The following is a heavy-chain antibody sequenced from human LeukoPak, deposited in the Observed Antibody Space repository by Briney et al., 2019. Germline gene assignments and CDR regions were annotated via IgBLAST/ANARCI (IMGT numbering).Heavy chain of an antibody. CDR1: GFTISSYA. J-gene: IGHJ4*02. CDR2: SSGSGVSI. V-gene: IGHV3-23*01. D-gene: IGHD6-13*01. Sequence: PGGSLTLSCAVSGFTISSYAFSWVRKAQGPGLEWVSASSGSGVSIYYAASVKGRFTIPRDNSKNTACLQMNSRRAEDTAVYYCAKDRGGHYSSSYEDYWGQGTLVTVSS. CDR3: AKDRGGHYSSSYEDY.